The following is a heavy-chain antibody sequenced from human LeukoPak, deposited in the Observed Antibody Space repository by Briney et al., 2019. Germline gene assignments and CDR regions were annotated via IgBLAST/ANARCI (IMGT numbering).Heavy chain of an antibody. CDR1: GSLDIYY. J-gene: IGHJ4*02. V-gene: IGHV4-34*01. CDR2: ITYRRGA. CDR3: ARDVYSSSWRTRDY. Sequence: SETLSLTCAVYGSLDIYYFMFVRQPPGKGLQWLGEITYRRGADYNPSLKSRVTISVDTSKNQFSLKLSSVTAADTAVYYCARDVYSSSWRTRDYWGQGTLVTVSS. D-gene: IGHD6-13*01.